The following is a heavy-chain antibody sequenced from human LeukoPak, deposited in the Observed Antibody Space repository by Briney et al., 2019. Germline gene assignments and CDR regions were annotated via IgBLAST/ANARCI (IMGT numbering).Heavy chain of an antibody. Sequence: GGSLRLPCAASGFTFRGYGMHWVRQAPGKGLDWVAFIGYDGNNKYYVDSVKGRFTISRDNSRSTLYLQMNSLRGEDTAVYYCAKDRGTWYYMDVWGKGTTVTVSS. CDR1: GFTFRGYG. J-gene: IGHJ6*03. CDR3: AKDRGTWYYMDV. V-gene: IGHV3-30*02. CDR2: IGYDGNNK. D-gene: IGHD3-10*01.